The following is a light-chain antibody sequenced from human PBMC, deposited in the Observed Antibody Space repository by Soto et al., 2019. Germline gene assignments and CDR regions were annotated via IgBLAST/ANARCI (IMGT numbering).Light chain of an antibody. Sequence: EIVLTQSPGTLSLSPGERATLSCRASQSVTSDYLAWYQQKPGQAPRLLIYGASRRATGIPDRFSGSGSGTEFSLTISRLEPEDFAVYYCPQYGISPFGGGTKVEIK. CDR3: PQYGISP. CDR1: QSVTSDY. CDR2: GAS. V-gene: IGKV3-20*01. J-gene: IGKJ4*01.